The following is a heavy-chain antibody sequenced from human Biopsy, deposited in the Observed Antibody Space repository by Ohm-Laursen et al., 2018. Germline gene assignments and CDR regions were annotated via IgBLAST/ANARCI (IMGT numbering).Heavy chain of an antibody. Sequence: SLRLSCAASGFSFSTYGIYWVRQAPGKGLEWVAVISHDGSIKHYADSVKGRFTISRDNAKNSLYLQMNSLRAGDTALYYCAKARVAIRYFDIWGRGTLVTVSS. CDR1: GFSFSTYG. CDR3: AKARVAIRYFDI. CDR2: ISHDGSIK. J-gene: IGHJ2*01. D-gene: IGHD2-15*01. V-gene: IGHV3-30*18.